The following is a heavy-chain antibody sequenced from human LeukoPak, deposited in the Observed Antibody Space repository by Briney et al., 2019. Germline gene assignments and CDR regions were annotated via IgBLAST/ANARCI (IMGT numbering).Heavy chain of an antibody. CDR1: GFTFSSYA. J-gene: IGHJ6*02. CDR3: AKDQLWFGEFYYYGMDV. CDR2: ISGSGGST. D-gene: IGHD3-10*01. Sequence: PGGSLRLSCAASGFTFSSYAMSWVRQAPGKGLEWVSAISGSGGSTYYADSVKGRFTISRDNSKNTLYLQMSSLRAEDTAVYYCAKDQLWFGEFYYYGMDVWGQGTTVTVSS. V-gene: IGHV3-23*01.